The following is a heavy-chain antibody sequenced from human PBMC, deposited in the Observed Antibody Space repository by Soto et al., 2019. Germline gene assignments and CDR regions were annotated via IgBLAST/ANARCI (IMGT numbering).Heavy chain of an antibody. J-gene: IGHJ4*02. D-gene: IGHD6-19*01. CDR2: INSDGST. CDR3: ARDASGPFDY. V-gene: IGHV3-53*02. CDR1: GFTVSDS. Sequence: EVQLVETGGGLIQPGGSLKLSCSVAGFTVSDSMSWVRQAPGKGLECVSFINSDGSTHYTDSVRGRFTISRDNSKNTLYLQMDRLRVDDTAVYFCARDASGPFDYWGQGTLVTVSS.